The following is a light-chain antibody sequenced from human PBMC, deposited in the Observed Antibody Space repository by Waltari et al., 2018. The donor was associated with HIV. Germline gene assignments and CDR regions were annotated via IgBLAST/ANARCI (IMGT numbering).Light chain of an antibody. CDR2: SNY. Sequence: QSVLTQPPSASGTPGQRVPISCSGSSSNIGSNTVNWYHQHPGTAPKPLIFSNYQRPSGGPALCSGSKSGASASLAISGVHSEEEADYYCAAWDDSLNGVVFGGGTKLTVL. J-gene: IGLJ2*01. CDR1: SSNIGSNT. CDR3: AAWDDSLNGVV. V-gene: IGLV1-44*01.